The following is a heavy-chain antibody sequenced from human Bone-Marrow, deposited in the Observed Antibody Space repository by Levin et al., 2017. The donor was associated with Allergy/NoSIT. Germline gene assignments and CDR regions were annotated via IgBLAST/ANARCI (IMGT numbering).Heavy chain of an antibody. D-gene: IGHD3-10*01. J-gene: IGHJ4*02. CDR3: ARSGFGESPLDY. CDR1: GGSFSGYY. CDR2: INHSGST. Sequence: SETLSLTCAVYGGSFSGYYWSWIRQPPGKGLEWIGEINHSGSTNYNPSLKSRVTISVDTSKNQFSLKLSSVTAADTAVYYCARSGFGESPLDYWGQGTLVTVSS. V-gene: IGHV4-34*01.